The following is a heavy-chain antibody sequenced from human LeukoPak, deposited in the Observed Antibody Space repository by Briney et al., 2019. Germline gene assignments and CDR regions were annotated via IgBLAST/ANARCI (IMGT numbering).Heavy chain of an antibody. V-gene: IGHV3-23*01. CDR3: AKPVGGLPRDY. CDR1: GFTVSSNY. D-gene: IGHD3-10*01. J-gene: IGHJ4*02. CDR2: ISGSGGST. Sequence: GGSLRLSCAASGFTVSSNYMSWVRQAPGKGLEWVSAISGSGGSTYYADSVKGRFTISRDNSRNTLYLQMNSLRAEDTAVYYCAKPVGGLPRDYWGQGTLVTVSS.